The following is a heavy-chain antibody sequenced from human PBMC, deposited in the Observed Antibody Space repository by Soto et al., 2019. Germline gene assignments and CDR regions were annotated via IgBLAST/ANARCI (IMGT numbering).Heavy chain of an antibody. CDR1: GFTFSHYP. V-gene: IGHV3-23*01. CDR3: ARRV. J-gene: IGHJ4*02. Sequence: EVQVSESGGGLVQPGGSLRLSCATSGFTFSHYPMNWVRQAPGKGLEWVSGISAGGDRTYYADSVKGRFTIFRDNSKNSVSLQMNSLRVEDTAVYYCARRVWCQGTLVTVSS. CDR2: ISAGGDRT.